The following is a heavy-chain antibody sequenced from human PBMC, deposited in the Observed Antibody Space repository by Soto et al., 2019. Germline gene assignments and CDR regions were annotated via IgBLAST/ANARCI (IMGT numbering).Heavy chain of an antibody. CDR2: VSYDAYNQ. D-gene: IGHD1-20*01. CDR3: AREGTMTHNPFDY. Sequence: QVRLVESGGGVVQPGRSLRLSCAATGFSFSSYSMHWVRQAPGKGLEWVAAVSYDAYNQNYADSVKGRLTIAKDNSKDTLYLEMNSLRPDDTAVYYCAREGTMTHNPFDYWGQGTLVTVSS. V-gene: IGHV3-30-3*01. CDR1: GFSFSSYS. J-gene: IGHJ4*02.